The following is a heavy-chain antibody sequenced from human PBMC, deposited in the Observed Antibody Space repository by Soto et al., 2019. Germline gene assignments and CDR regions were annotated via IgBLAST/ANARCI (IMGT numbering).Heavy chain of an antibody. J-gene: IGHJ6*02. V-gene: IGHV3-48*02. CDR1: GFTLSSYN. CDR2: ISGSSDTI. D-gene: IGHD6-13*01. Sequence: EVQLVESGGGLVQPGGSLRLSCAASGFTLSSYNMNWVRQAPGKGLEWDSYISGSSDTIYYADSVKARFTISRDNAKNSRYLQMDVLRDEDTAVYYWARDHGGSTWFVRMYYYFGVDVWGQGTTVTVSS. CDR3: ARDHGGSTWFVRMYYYFGVDV.